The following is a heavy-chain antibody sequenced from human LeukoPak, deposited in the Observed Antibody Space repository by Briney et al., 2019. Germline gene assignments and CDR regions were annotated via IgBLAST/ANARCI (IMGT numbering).Heavy chain of an antibody. V-gene: IGHV3-30*02. CDR2: IRYDGSNK. CDR3: AEEPFYCSGGSCYSENWFDP. CDR1: GFTFSSYG. Sequence: PGGSLRLSCAASGFTFSSYGMHRVRQAPGKGLEWVAFIRYDGSNKYYADSVKGRFTISRDNSKNTLYLQMNSLRAEDTAVYYCAEEPFYCSGGSCYSENWFDPWGQGTLVTVSS. J-gene: IGHJ5*02. D-gene: IGHD2-15*01.